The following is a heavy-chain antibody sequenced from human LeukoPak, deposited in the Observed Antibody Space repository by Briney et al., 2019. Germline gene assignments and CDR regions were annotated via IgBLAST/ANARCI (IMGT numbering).Heavy chain of an antibody. D-gene: IGHD1-26*01. J-gene: IGHJ4*02. CDR1: GFAVSSNY. V-gene: IGHV3-53*01. Sequence: PGGSLRLSCAASGFAVSSNYMSWVRQAPGKGLEWVSHIYSAGNTYYADSVKGRFTISRDSFKNTLYLQMNSLRGEDTALYFCARVVGASHHTVDYWGQGALVTVSS. CDR2: IYSAGNT. CDR3: ARVVGASHHTVDY.